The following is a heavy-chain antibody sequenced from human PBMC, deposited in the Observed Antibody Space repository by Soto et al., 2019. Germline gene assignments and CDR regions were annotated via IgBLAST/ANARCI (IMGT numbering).Heavy chain of an antibody. CDR2: ISYDGSNK. CDR3: ARDHDFWSGYYPIFDY. CDR1: GFTFSSYA. D-gene: IGHD3-3*01. Sequence: GGSLRLSCAASGFTFSSYAMHWVRQAPGKGLEWVAVISYDGSNKYYAGSGKGRFTISRDNSKNPRYLQMNSLRAEDTAVYYCARDHDFWSGYYPIFDYWGQGTLVTVSS. J-gene: IGHJ4*02. V-gene: IGHV3-30-3*01.